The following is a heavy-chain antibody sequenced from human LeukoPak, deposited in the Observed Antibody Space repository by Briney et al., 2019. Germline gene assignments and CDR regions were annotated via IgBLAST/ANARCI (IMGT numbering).Heavy chain of an antibody. CDR3: ARLSGSDRVGTLDY. CDR2: IYPGDSDT. Sequence: GESLKISCKVSGYSFSNYWIGWVRQMPGKGLEWMAIIYPGDSDTRYSPSFQGQVTISADKSISTAYLQWSSLKASDTAMYYCARLSGSDRVGTLDYWGEGTLVTVSS. J-gene: IGHJ4*02. D-gene: IGHD1-26*01. CDR1: GYSFSNYW. V-gene: IGHV5-51*01.